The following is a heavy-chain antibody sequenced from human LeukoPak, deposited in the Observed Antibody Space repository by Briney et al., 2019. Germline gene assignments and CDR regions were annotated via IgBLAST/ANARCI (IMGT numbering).Heavy chain of an antibody. CDR2: ISGSGTST. Sequence: RGSLRLSCTASGLTFISYAMSWVRQAPGKGLKWVSAISGSGTSTYYAHSVKGRFTISRDNSKNTLYLQMNSLRGEDTAVYYCAKDGYYTNGVCYRYSWDPTPFDYWGQGTLVTVSS. D-gene: IGHD2-8*01. CDR1: GLTFISYA. CDR3: AKDGYYTNGVCYRYSWDPTPFDY. J-gene: IGHJ4*02. V-gene: IGHV3-23*01.